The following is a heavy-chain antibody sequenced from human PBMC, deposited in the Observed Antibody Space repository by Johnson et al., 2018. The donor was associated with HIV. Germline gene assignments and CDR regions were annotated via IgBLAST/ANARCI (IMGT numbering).Heavy chain of an antibody. CDR3: ARDPVIFRSGSYYGDRAFDI. V-gene: IGHV3-7*01. D-gene: IGHD1-26*01. CDR2: IKQDGSEK. CDR1: GFSFSSYW. Sequence: EVQLVESGGGLVQPGGSLRLSCAASGFSFSSYWMNWVRQAPGKGLEWVANIKQDGSEKYYVDSVKGRFNISRDNAKNSLYLQMNGLRAEDTAVYYCARDPVIFRSGSYYGDRAFDIWGQGTMVTVSS. J-gene: IGHJ3*02.